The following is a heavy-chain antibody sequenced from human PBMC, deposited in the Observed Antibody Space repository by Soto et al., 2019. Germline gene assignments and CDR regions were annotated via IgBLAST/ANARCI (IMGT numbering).Heavy chain of an antibody. CDR3: ARIITTTPNPYYGMDV. D-gene: IGHD3-10*01. CDR1: GGTFSSYA. J-gene: IGHJ6*01. Sequence: SVKVSCKASGGTFSSYAISWVRPAPLRGLEWMGGLIPIFGTANYAQKFQGRVTITADKSTSTAYMELSSLRSEDTAVYYCARIITTTPNPYYGMDVWGQGTTVTVSS. V-gene: IGHV1-69*06. CDR2: LIPIFGTA.